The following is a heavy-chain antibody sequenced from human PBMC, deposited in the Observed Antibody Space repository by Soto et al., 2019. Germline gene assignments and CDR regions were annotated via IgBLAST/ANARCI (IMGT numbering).Heavy chain of an antibody. V-gene: IGHV1-18*01. Sequence: QGQLLQSGDEVKKPGASVRVSCRASGYDFTSYGISWVRQAPGQGLEWVSWISAYNGKRDTAQKFQGRVTMTLDTSTDTAHMELGDLTSADTAVYYCARGRIVASIHDPFEIWGQGTMVAVSS. J-gene: IGHJ3*02. CDR1: GYDFTSYG. CDR2: ISAYNGKR. CDR3: ARGRIVASIHDPFEI. D-gene: IGHD2-21*01.